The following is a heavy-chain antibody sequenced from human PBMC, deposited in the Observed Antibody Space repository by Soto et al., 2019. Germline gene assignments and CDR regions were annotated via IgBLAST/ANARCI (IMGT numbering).Heavy chain of an antibody. CDR2: IISSIFTI. D-gene: IGHD3-3*01. CDR3: AEDYTDFWSGHFDY. CDR1: EFRFSDYS. Sequence: SLRLSCTASEFRFSDYSMNWVRQTPFRLLEFFSYIISSIFTIHYADSVEGRFAISRDNAKNSLYLQMNSLRVEDTAVYYLAEDYTDFWSGHFDYWGQGALVTV. V-gene: IGHV3-48*01. J-gene: IGHJ4*02.